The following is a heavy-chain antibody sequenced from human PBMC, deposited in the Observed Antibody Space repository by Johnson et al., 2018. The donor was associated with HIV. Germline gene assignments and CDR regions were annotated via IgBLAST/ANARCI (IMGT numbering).Heavy chain of an antibody. CDR3: ARVYSSSSAHAFDI. CDR2: ISYDGSNK. J-gene: IGHJ3*02. D-gene: IGHD6-6*01. CDR1: GFTFSSYA. V-gene: IGHV3-30*04. Sequence: VQLVESGGGVVQPGRSLRLSCAASGFTFSSYAMHWVRQAPGKGLEWVAVISYDGSNKYYADSVKGRFTISRDNSKNTLYLQINSLRAEDTAVYYCARVYSSSSAHAFDIWGQGTMVTVSS.